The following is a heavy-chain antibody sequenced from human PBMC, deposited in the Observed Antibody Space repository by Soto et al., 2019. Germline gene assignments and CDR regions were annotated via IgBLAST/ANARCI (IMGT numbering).Heavy chain of an antibody. D-gene: IGHD3-10*01. V-gene: IGHV3-23*01. CDR2: ISGSGGST. CDR1: GFTFSSYA. CDR3: AKDTASVLSGAFDI. Sequence: GGSLRLSCAASGFTFSSYAVSWVRQAPGKGLEWVSGISGSGGSTYYADSVKGRFTISRDSSKNTLYLQMNSLRAEDTAVYYCAKDTASVLSGAFDIWGQGTMVTV. J-gene: IGHJ3*02.